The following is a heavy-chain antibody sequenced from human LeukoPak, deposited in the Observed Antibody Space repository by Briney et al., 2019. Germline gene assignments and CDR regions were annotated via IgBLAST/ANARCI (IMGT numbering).Heavy chain of an antibody. D-gene: IGHD4-17*01. CDR2: IRGSGDGT. Sequence: GGSLRLSCAASGFTVSSNYMSWVRQAPGKGLEWVSSIRGSGDGTSYADSVKGRFTMSRDNSKNTLYLQMNSLRAEDTAIYYCGRDPNGDYVGAFDFWGQGTLVTVSS. J-gene: IGHJ3*01. CDR3: GRDPNGDYVGAFDF. V-gene: IGHV3-23*01. CDR1: GFTVSSNY.